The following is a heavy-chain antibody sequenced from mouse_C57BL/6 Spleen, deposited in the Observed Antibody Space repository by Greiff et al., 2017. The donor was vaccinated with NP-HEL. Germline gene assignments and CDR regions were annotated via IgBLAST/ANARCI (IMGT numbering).Heavy chain of an antibody. CDR2: IYPGDGDT. V-gene: IGHV1-82*01. CDR3: ARSGGSRLDY. CDR1: GYAFSSSW. J-gene: IGHJ2*01. Sequence: VQLQQSGPELVKPGASVKISCKASGYAFSSSWMNWVKQRPGKGLEWIGRIYPGDGDTNYNGKFKGKATLTADKSSSTAYMQLSSLTSEDSAVYFCARSGGSRLDYWGQGTTLTVSS. D-gene: IGHD1-1*01.